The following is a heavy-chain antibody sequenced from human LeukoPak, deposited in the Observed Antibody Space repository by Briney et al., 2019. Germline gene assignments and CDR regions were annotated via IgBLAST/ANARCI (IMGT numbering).Heavy chain of an antibody. V-gene: IGHV3-21*01. CDR2: ITSSGTYI. CDR3: ARDPYSGNYGNYYYYYMDV. CDR1: GFTFNNYN. Sequence: GGSLRLSCATSGFTFNNYNMNWVRQAPGRALEWVSSITSSGTYIFYADSVKGRFTISRDNAKNSLYLQMNSLGPEDTAVYYCARDPYSGNYGNYYYYYMDVWGKGTTVTISS. J-gene: IGHJ6*03. D-gene: IGHD1-26*01.